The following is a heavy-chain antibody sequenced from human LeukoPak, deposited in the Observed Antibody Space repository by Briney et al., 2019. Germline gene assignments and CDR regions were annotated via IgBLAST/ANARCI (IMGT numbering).Heavy chain of an antibody. V-gene: IGHV3-30*02. J-gene: IGHJ3*02. CDR3: ARESYYGSNDAFDI. D-gene: IGHD3-10*01. CDR2: IRYDGSYK. Sequence: GGSLRLSCAASGFSFSSYGMRWVRQAPGKGREWVAFIRYDGSYKYYTEYTKGRFSISRDNSKNTLSLQMNSLRAEDTAVYYCARESYYGSNDAFDIWGQGTMVTVSS. CDR1: GFSFSSYG.